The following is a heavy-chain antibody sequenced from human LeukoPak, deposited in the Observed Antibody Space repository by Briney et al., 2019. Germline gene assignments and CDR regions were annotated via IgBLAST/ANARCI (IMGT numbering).Heavy chain of an antibody. D-gene: IGHD2-2*02. V-gene: IGHV3-53*04. CDR1: GFTVSSNY. CDR2: IYSGGST. Sequence: PGGSLRLSCAASGFTVSSNYMGWVRQAPGKGLEWVSVIYSGGSTYYADSVKGRFTISRHNSKNTLYLQMNSLRAEDTALYYCAKGDCSSTSCYTWDVWGQGTTVTVSS. CDR3: AKGDCSSTSCYTWDV. J-gene: IGHJ6*02.